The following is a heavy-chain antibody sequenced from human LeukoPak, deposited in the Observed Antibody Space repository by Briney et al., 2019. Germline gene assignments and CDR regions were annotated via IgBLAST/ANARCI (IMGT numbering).Heavy chain of an antibody. V-gene: IGHV4-59*01. CDR2: IYYSGST. J-gene: IGHJ4*02. CDR3: AGDRRWLQLDY. CDR1: GGSISSYY. D-gene: IGHD5-24*01. Sequence: PSETLSLTCTVSGGSISSYYWSWIRQPPGKGLEWIGYIYYSGSTNYNPSLKSRVTISVDTSKNQFSLKLSSVTAADTAVYYCAGDRRWLQLDYWGQGTLVTVSS.